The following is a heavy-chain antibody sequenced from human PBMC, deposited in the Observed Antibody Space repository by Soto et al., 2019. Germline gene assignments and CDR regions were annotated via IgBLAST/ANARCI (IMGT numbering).Heavy chain of an antibody. CDR1: GYTFTGYD. CDR3: ARDCGGDCYSSFDY. Sequence: ASVKVSCKASGYTFTGYDMHWVRQAPGQGLEWMGWINPNSGGTNYAQKFQGWVTMTRDTSISTAYMELGRLRSDDTAVYYCARDCGGDCYSSFDYWGQGTLVTVSS. J-gene: IGHJ4*02. CDR2: INPNSGGT. D-gene: IGHD2-21*02. V-gene: IGHV1-2*04.